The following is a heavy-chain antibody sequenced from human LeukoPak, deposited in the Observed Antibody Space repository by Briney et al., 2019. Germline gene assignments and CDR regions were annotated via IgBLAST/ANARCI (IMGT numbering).Heavy chain of an antibody. J-gene: IGHJ1*01. Sequence: GGSLRLSCAASGFTFSSYEMNWVRQAPGKGLEWVSYISGSASIIYYADSVKGRFTSSRDHAKNSLYLQMNSLRAEDTAVYYCAKDYSTSGNYFSRDWGQGALVTVSS. V-gene: IGHV3-48*03. CDR2: ISGSASII. CDR3: AKDYSTSGNYFSRD. D-gene: IGHD3-10*01. CDR1: GFTFSSYE.